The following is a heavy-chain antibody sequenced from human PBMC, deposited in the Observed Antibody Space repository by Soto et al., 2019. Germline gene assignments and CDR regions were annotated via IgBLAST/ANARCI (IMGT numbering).Heavy chain of an antibody. V-gene: IGHV1-69*01. D-gene: IGHD3-16*01. Sequence: QEQLVQSGAEVKKSGSSVKVSCKDTGGLFSSYAVSWVRQAPGQGLEWMGGIIPVFDTVYYAQKFQGRVTITAEELTNTAYMELSSLRSEDTGMFYCARGGIFFVWVNEFWGQGTLVTVSS. CDR2: IIPVFDTV. CDR1: GGLFSSYA. CDR3: ARGGIFFVWVNEF. J-gene: IGHJ4*02.